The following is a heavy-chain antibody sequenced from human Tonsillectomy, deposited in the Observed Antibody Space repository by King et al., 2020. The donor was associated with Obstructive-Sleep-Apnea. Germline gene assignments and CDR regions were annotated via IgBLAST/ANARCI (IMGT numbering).Heavy chain of an antibody. CDR3: ARIREGAIFDY. CDR2: IDWDDDK. CDR1: GFSLSTSGMC. D-gene: IGHD1-26*01. V-gene: IGHV2-70*04. Sequence: TLKESGPALVKPTQTLTLTCTFSGFSLSTSGMCVNWIRQPPGKALEWLARIDWDDDKFYSTSLKTRLTISKDTSKNQVVLRMTNMDPVDTAPYYCARIREGAIFDYWGQGTLVTVSS. J-gene: IGHJ4*02.